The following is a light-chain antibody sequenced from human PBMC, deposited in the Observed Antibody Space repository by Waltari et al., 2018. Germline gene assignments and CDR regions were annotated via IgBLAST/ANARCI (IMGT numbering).Light chain of an antibody. CDR2: HDT. V-gene: IGLV3-21*01. CDR1: DIGSKT. CDR3: QVWDSTSEHVV. Sequence: SYVLTQPPSVSVAPGKTAAITCGGQDIGSKTVTWYQQKPDQAPLVVMSHDTDRPSGIPERFSGSNSGNTAILTINRVEAGDEADYYCQVWDSTSEHVVFGGGTKLIVL. J-gene: IGLJ3*02.